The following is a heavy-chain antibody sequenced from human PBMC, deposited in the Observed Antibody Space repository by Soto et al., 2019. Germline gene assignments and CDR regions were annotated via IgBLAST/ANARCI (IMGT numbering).Heavy chain of an antibody. Sequence: QVQLQESGPGLVKPSQTLSLTCTVSGGSISSGGYYWSWIRQHPGKGLEWIGYIYYSGSTYYNPSLKSRVTIPVDTSKNQFSLKLSSVTAADTAVYYCARDGYRPLGAFDIWGQGTMVTVSS. V-gene: IGHV4-31*03. CDR1: GGSISSGGYY. D-gene: IGHD5-12*01. CDR3: ARDGYRPLGAFDI. J-gene: IGHJ3*02. CDR2: IYYSGST.